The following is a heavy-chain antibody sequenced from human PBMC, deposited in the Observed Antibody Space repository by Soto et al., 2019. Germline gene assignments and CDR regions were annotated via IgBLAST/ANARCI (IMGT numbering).Heavy chain of an antibody. CDR1: GFTFSSYS. V-gene: IGHV3-48*02. Sequence: VQLVESGGGLVQPGGSLRLSCAASGFTFSSYSMNWVRQAPGKGLEWVSYISSSSSTIYYADSVKGRFTISRDNAKNSLYLQMNSLRDEDTAVYYCARDLSGYDSSGYYYPTPYYFDYWGQGTLVTVSS. J-gene: IGHJ4*02. D-gene: IGHD3-22*01. CDR2: ISSSSSTI. CDR3: ARDLSGYDSSGYYYPTPYYFDY.